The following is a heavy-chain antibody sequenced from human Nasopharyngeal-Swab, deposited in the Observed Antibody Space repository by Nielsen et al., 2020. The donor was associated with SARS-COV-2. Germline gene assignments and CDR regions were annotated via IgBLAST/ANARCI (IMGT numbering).Heavy chain of an antibody. CDR2: IIPIFGTA. CDR3: ARGYSSSWQGYYFDY. J-gene: IGHJ4*02. D-gene: IGHD6-13*01. V-gene: IGHV1-69*01. Sequence: WVRQAPGQGLEWMGGIIPIFGTANYAQKFQGRVTITADESASTAYVELSSLRSEDTAVYYCARGYSSSWQGYYFDYWGQGTLVTVSS.